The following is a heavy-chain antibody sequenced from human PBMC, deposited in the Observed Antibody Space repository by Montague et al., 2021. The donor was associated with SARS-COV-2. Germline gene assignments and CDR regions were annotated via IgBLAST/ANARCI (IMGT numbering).Heavy chain of an antibody. D-gene: IGHD1-26*01. V-gene: IGHV4-59*08. CDR2: YYSGST. Sequence: SETLSLTCTVSGASINGRYWSWIRQPPGEGLEWIGYYYSGSTKYNPSLKSRVTISVDTSKNQFSVKVTSVTAADTAAYYCARQGGSNYGWFDPWGQGTLVTVSS. CDR1: GASINGRY. CDR3: ARQGGSNYGWFDP. J-gene: IGHJ5*02.